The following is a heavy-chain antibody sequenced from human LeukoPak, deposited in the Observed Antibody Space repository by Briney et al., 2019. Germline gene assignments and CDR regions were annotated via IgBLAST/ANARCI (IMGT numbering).Heavy chain of an antibody. V-gene: IGHV4-4*07. D-gene: IGHD6-19*01. CDR3: AREVEAGNGWFDP. J-gene: IGHJ5*02. CDR2: IYTSGST. Sequence: SSETLSLTCTASGGSISSYYWSWIRQPAGKGLEWIGRIYTSGSTNYNPSLKSRVIMSVDTSKNQFSLKLSSVTAADTDVYYCAREVEAGNGWFDPWGQGTLVTVYS. CDR1: GGSISSYY.